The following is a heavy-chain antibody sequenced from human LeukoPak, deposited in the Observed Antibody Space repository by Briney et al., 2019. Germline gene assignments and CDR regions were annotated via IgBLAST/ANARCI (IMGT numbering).Heavy chain of an antibody. D-gene: IGHD3-22*01. V-gene: IGHV3-7*01. CDR2: IKQDGSEK. J-gene: IGHJ3*02. Sequence: GGSLRLSCAASGFTVSSTYMSWVRQAPGKGLEWVANIKQDGSEKYYVDSVKGRFTISRDNAKNSLYLQMNSLRAEDTAVYYCARGDYYDSSGYYFGDAFDIWGQGTMVTVSS. CDR1: GFTVSSTY. CDR3: ARGDYYDSSGYYFGDAFDI.